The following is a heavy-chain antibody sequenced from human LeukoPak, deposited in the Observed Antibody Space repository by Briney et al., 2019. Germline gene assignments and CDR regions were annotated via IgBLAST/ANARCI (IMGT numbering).Heavy chain of an antibody. V-gene: IGHV3-30-3*01. Sequence: GGSLRLSCAASGFTFSSYAMHWVRQAPGKGLEWVAVISYDGSNKYYADSVKGRFTISRDNSKNTLYLQMNSLRAEDTAVYYCAGGGVPAALGYWGQGTLVTVSS. D-gene: IGHD2-2*01. CDR1: GFTFSSYA. J-gene: IGHJ4*02. CDR3: AGGGVPAALGY. CDR2: ISYDGSNK.